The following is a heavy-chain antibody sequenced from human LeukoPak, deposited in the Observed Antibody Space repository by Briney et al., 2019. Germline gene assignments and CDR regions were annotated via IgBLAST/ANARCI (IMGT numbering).Heavy chain of an antibody. CDR2: IKQDGSEK. CDR3: ARDGAYFDWWGVLFTFDY. D-gene: IGHD3-9*01. Sequence: GGSLRLSCAASGFTFSSYWMSWVRQAPGKGLEWVANIKQDGSEKYYVDSVKGRFTISRDNAKNSLYLQMNSLRAEGTAVYYCARDGAYFDWWGVLFTFDYWGQGTLVTVSS. V-gene: IGHV3-7*03. J-gene: IGHJ4*02. CDR1: GFTFSSYW.